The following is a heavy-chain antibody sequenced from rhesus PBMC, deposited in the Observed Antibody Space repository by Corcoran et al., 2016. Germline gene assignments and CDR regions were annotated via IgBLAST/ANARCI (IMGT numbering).Heavy chain of an antibody. J-gene: IGHJ4*01. CDR1: GASISSKY. Sequence: QLQLQESGPGLVKPSETLSLTCAVSGASISSKYWSWVRQPPGKGLEWIGRISPSSGSTDYNPSPQSRVTISRDTSKNQFSLTLNSVTAADTAVYYCATQGLTDFDYWGQGLLVTVSS. CDR2: ISPSSGST. CDR3: ATQGLTDFDY. D-gene: IGHD7-45*01. V-gene: IGHV4-173*01.